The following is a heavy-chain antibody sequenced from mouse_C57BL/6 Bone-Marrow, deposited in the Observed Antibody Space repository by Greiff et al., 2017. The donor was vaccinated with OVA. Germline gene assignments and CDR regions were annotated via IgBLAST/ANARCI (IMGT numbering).Heavy chain of an antibody. CDR3: AREGITTVDWYFDV. CDR2: IDPSDSYT. V-gene: IGHV1-59*01. Sequence: QVQLQQSGAELVRPGTSVKLSCKASGYTFTSYWMHWVKQRPGQGLEWIGVIDPSDSYTNYNQKFKGKATLTVDTSSSTAYMQLSSLTSEDSAVYYCAREGITTVDWYFDVWGTGTTVTVSS. CDR1: GYTFTSYW. D-gene: IGHD1-1*01. J-gene: IGHJ1*03.